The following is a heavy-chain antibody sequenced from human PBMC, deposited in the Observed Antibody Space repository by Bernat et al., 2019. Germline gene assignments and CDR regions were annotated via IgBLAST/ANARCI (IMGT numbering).Heavy chain of an antibody. CDR3: ARWSRASTTSLWYFDL. Sequence: EVQLVESGGGLVQPGGSLRLSCAASGFAFSNYEMNWVRQAPGKGLEWLSYIETDGSRTYYAGSVKGRFTISRDNAKDSLYLHMNSLRAEDTAVYYCARWSRASTTSLWYFDLWGRGTLVAVSS. V-gene: IGHV3-48*03. J-gene: IGHJ2*01. D-gene: IGHD2/OR15-2a*01. CDR2: IETDGSRT. CDR1: GFAFSNYE.